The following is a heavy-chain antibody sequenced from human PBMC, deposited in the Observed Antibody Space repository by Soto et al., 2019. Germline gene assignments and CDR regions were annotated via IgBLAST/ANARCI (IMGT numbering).Heavy chain of an antibody. CDR2: ICHSGSS. CDR1: GGSFSSNHW. CDR3: ARAPQPYYYYYGMDV. D-gene: IGHD6-13*01. J-gene: IGHJ6*02. Sequence: QVQLQESGPGLVRPSGTLSLTCAVSGGSFSSNHWWNWVRQSPGKGLEWIGQICHSGSSNYNPSLRSRVIISVEESKNQLSLKLKSVTAADTAVYYCARAPQPYYYYYGMDVWGQGTTVTVSS. V-gene: IGHV4-4*02.